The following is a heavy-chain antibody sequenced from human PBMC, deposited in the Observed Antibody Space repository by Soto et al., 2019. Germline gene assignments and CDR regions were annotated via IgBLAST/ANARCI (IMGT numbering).Heavy chain of an antibody. J-gene: IGHJ3*02. D-gene: IGHD2-2*01. CDR2: IRKDASVI. CDR1: GFTFSTYW. CDR3: ARVLSPADGNLFYGAFDI. V-gene: IGHV3-7*01. Sequence: EVQLVESGGDLVQPGGSLRLSCAASGFTFSTYWMTWVRQAPGRGLEWVANIRKDASVIHYADSVEGRFTISSDKDKTSVFLQMWRLRAEGPAVYFCARVLSPADGNLFYGAFDIWGQGPVVTVSS.